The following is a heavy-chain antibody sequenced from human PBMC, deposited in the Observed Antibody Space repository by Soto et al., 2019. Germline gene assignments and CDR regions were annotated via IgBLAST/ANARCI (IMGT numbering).Heavy chain of an antibody. CDR2: VKDGGST. D-gene: IGHD5-12*01. V-gene: IGHV4-34*01. Sequence: QVQLQQWGAGLLKPSATLSRTCTVNGGSLTGYYWSWIRQPPGKGLEWIGEVKDGGSTNYSPSLRGRVSISADTSKNHFSLRLNSVTAADTAVYFCARGQEGIVATPWDQGALVTVSS. CDR3: ARGQEGIVATP. J-gene: IGHJ5*02. CDR1: GGSLTGYY.